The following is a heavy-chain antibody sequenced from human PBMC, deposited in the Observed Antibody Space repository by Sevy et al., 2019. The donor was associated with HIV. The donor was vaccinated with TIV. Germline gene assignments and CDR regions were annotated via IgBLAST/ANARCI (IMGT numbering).Heavy chain of an antibody. CDR3: ARDRTMVRGVIIEERLYYYYMDV. V-gene: IGHV3-48*02. CDR1: GFTFSSYS. Sequence: GGSLRLSCAASGFTFSSYSMNWVRQAPGKGLEWVSYISSSSSTIYYADSVKGRFTISRDNAKNSLYLQMNSLRDEETAVYYCARDRTMVRGVIIEERLYYYYMDVWGKGTTVTVSS. J-gene: IGHJ6*03. CDR2: ISSSSSTI. D-gene: IGHD3-10*01.